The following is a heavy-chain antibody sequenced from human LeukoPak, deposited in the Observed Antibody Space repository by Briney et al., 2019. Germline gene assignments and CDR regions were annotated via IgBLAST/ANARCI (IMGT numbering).Heavy chain of an antibody. J-gene: IGHJ4*02. V-gene: IGHV3-23*01. Sequence: GGSLILSCAASGFIFSNYAMSWVRQVPGRGLEWVSTISSRGDSTYVADPVKGRFTISGDNSKNSLYLQMNTVRAEDTAVYYCVKGPRPDITVAHTVENWGQGTLVTVSS. CDR1: GFIFSNYA. D-gene: IGHD6-19*01. CDR2: ISSRGDST. CDR3: VKGPRPDITVAHTVEN.